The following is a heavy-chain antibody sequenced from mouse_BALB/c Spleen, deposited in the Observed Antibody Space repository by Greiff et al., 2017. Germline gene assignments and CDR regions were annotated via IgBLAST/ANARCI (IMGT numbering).Heavy chain of an antibody. CDR1: GFTFSSYA. Sequence: DVKLVESGGGLVKPGGSLKLSCAASGFTFSSYAMSWVRQTPEKRLEWVASISSGGSTYYPDSVKGRFTISRDNARNILYLQMSSLRSEDTAMYYCAREDPYGPFAYWGQGTLVTVSA. CDR2: ISSGGST. D-gene: IGHD1-1*02. V-gene: IGHV5-6-5*01. CDR3: AREDPYGPFAY. J-gene: IGHJ3*01.